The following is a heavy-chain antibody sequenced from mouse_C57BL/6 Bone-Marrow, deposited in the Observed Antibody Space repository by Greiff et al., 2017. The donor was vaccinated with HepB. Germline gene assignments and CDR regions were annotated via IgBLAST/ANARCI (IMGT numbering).Heavy chain of an antibody. V-gene: IGHV1-72*01. CDR2: IDPNSGGT. CDR3: ARPIPIYYDYGYYAMDY. Sequence: QVQLQQPGAELVKPGASVKLSCKASGYTFTSYWMHWVKQRPGRGLEWIGSIDPNSGGTKYNEKFKSKATLTVDKPSSTAYMQLSSLTSEDSAVYYCARPIPIYYDYGYYAMDYWGQGTSVTVSS. CDR1: GYTFTSYW. J-gene: IGHJ4*01. D-gene: IGHD2-4*01.